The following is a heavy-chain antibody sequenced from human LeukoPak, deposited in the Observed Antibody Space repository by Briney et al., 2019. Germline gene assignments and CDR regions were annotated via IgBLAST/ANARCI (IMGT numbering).Heavy chain of an antibody. CDR1: GGSISSSSYY. Sequence: PSETLSLTCTVSGGSISSSSYYWGWIRQPPGKGLEWIGSIYYSGSTYYNPSLKSRVTISVDTSKNQFSLKLSSVTAADTAVYYCARMSSSLNWLDPWGQGTLVTVSS. CDR2: IYYSGST. V-gene: IGHV4-39*01. CDR3: ARMSSSLNWLDP. J-gene: IGHJ5*02. D-gene: IGHD6-13*01.